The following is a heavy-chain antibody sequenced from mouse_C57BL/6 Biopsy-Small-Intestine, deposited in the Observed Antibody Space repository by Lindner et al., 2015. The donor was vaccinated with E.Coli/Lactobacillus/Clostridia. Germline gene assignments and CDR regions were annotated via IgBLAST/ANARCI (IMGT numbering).Heavy chain of an antibody. CDR3: ARHGYYPFAY. D-gene: IGHD2-3*01. J-gene: IGHJ3*01. CDR1: GYSFTDHN. V-gene: IGHV1-39*01. CDR2: INPNYGTT. Sequence: VQLQESGPELVKPGGSVKISCKTSGYSFTDHNMNWVKQSNGKSLEWIGVINPNYGTTSYNQKFKGKATLTVDQSSSTAYMQLNSLTSEASAVYFCARHGYYPFAYWGQGTLVTVSA.